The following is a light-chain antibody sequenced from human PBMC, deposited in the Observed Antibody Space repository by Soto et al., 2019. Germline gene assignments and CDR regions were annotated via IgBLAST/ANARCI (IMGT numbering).Light chain of an antibody. V-gene: IGLV1-44*01. Sequence: QSVLTQPPSASGTPGQRVTISCSGDSSNIGSNTVSWYQQLPGAAPKLLIYISNERPSGVPDRFSGSKSGTSASLAISGLQSEEEAEYYCAAWDDSLNGPVFGGGTKVTVL. CDR1: SSNIGSNT. CDR3: AAWDDSLNGPV. J-gene: IGLJ2*01. CDR2: ISN.